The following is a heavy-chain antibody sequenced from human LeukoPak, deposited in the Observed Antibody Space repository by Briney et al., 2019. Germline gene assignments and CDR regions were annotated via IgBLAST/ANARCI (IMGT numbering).Heavy chain of an antibody. CDR3: ATLLSNAAFDY. CDR1: GYTFSGFY. CDR2: ISPNSGDT. D-gene: IGHD6-25*01. J-gene: IGHJ4*02. Sequence: ASVKVSCKXSGYTFSGFYMHWVRQAPGQGLERMGWISPNSGDTKYAQKFQGRVTMTRDTSISTAYIELSRLRSDDTAVYYCATLLSNAAFDYWGQGTLVAVSS. V-gene: IGHV1-2*02.